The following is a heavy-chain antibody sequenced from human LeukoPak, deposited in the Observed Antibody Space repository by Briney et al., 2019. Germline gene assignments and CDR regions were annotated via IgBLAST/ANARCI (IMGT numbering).Heavy chain of an antibody. CDR3: TRGYSGYDF. CDR1: GITFSKIW. Sequence: PGGSLRLSCAASGITFSKIWMSWVRQAPGKGLVWVSRIKNDGTITTDADSVKGRFTISRDNAKNTLYLQMTSLRVEDTAVYYCTRGYSGYDFWGQGTLVTVSS. D-gene: IGHD5-12*01. CDR2: IKNDGTIT. J-gene: IGHJ4*02. V-gene: IGHV3-74*01.